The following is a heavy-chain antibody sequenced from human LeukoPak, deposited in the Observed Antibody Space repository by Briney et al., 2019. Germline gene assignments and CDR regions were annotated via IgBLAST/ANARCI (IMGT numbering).Heavy chain of an antibody. CDR1: GGSFSGYF. D-gene: IGHD3-10*01. Sequence: PSETLSLTCAVYGGSFSGYFWTWIRQPPGKGLEWIGEINHSGSTNYNPSLKSRVTISVDTSKNQFSLKLTSVTAADTAVYYCARGVGFVKIDYGGQGTLVTVSP. J-gene: IGHJ4*02. CDR2: INHSGST. CDR3: ARGVGFVKIDY. V-gene: IGHV4-34*01.